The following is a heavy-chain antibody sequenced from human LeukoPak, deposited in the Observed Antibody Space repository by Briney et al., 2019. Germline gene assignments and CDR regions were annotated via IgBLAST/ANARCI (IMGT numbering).Heavy chain of an antibody. CDR2: IKSKTDGGTT. J-gene: IGHJ4*02. V-gene: IGHV3-15*01. CDR3: ARVKGEGAHFDY. CDR1: GFTFSNAW. Sequence: GGTLRLSCAASGFTFSNAWMSWVRQAPGKGLEWVGRIKSKTDGGTTDYAAPVKGRFTISRDDSKNTLYLQMNSLRAEDTAFYHCARVKGEGAHFDYWGQGTLVTVSS. D-gene: IGHD1-26*01.